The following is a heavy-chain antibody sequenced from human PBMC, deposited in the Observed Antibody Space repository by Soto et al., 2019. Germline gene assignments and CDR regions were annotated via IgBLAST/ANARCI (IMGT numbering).Heavy chain of an antibody. V-gene: IGHV4-59*01. J-gene: IGHJ6*03. CDR1: GGSISTYY. CDR2: IYHSGNT. D-gene: IGHD2-2*01. CDR3: ARDFGYCSTTSCGHYYYMDV. Sequence: QVYLQEPGPGLVKHSETQSLTCTVSGGSISTYYWSWIRQPPGKEVEWIGDIYHSGNTNYNPSLKSRVTRSIDTSKNQCSLRLSSVTAADTAVYYCARDFGYCSTTSCGHYYYMDVWCKGTTVTVSS.